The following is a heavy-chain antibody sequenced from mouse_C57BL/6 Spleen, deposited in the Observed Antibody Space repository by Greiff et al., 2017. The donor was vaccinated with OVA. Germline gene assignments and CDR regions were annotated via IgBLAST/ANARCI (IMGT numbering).Heavy chain of an antibody. J-gene: IGHJ4*01. CDR1: GYTFTDYE. D-gene: IGHD2-4*01. CDR2: IDPETGGT. CDR3: TRDWDYDERNYYDMDY. Sequence: QVQLQQSGAELVRPGASVTLSCKASGYTFTDYEMHWVKQTPVHGLEWIGAIDPETGGTAYNQKFKGKAILTADKSSSTAYMELRSLTAEDSAVYYCTRDWDYDERNYYDMDYWGQGTSVTVSS. V-gene: IGHV1-15*01.